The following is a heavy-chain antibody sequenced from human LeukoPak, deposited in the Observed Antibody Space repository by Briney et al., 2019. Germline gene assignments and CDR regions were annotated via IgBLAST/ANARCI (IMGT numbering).Heavy chain of an antibody. D-gene: IGHD4-17*01. Sequence: GSLTLSCTASGCTIRSNSNYWGWLPPRPGKGLVSIVSSNYCGSTYYKPSLKGRVTISIDKSKNQFSLKLSTVTAADTAVYYCARRETTVTATSFDYWGQGTLVTVSS. CDR2: SNYCGST. CDR3: ARRETTVTATSFDY. J-gene: IGHJ4*02. CDR1: GCTIRSNSNY. V-gene: IGHV4-39*01.